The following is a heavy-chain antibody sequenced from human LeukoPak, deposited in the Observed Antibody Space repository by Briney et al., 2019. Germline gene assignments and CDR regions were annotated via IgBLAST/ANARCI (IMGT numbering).Heavy chain of an antibody. J-gene: IGHJ6*03. CDR1: GGSISSGSYY. CDR2: IYTSGST. Sequence: TLSLTCTVSGGSISSGSYYWSWIRQPAGKGLEWIGRIYTSGSTNYNPSLKSRVTISVDTSKNQFSLKLSSVTAADTAVYYCARGRVSSSTWYSTYYYYFYMDVWGKGTTVTVSS. CDR3: ARGRVSSSTWYSTYYYYFYMDV. D-gene: IGHD4-11*01. V-gene: IGHV4-61*02.